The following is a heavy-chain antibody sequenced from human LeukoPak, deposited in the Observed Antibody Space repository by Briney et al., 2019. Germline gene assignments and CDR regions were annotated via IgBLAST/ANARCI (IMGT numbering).Heavy chain of an antibody. CDR3: AKELRSISATTGFDY. Sequence: GGSLRLSCAASGFTFSNFHMTWVRQSPGEGLEWVSAISDSGGNTWYADSVKGRFTISRDNSKNTVYLQMNSLRAEDTAVYYCAKELRSISATTGFDYWGQGTLVTVSS. CDR2: ISDSGGNT. D-gene: IGHD1-20*01. CDR1: GFTFSNFH. J-gene: IGHJ4*02. V-gene: IGHV3-23*01.